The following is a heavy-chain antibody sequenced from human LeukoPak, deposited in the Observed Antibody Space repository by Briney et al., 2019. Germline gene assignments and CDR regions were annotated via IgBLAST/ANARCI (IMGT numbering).Heavy chain of an antibody. CDR3: GRGGRGYSYEIDQ. V-gene: IGHV4-59*01. D-gene: IGHD5-18*01. Sequence: SETLSLTCTVSGGSISTFYWSWIRQPPGKGLEYIGYIDYTGSTDYNPSLKSRVTTSIDTSKNQFSLKLTSVTAADTAVYFCGRGGRGYSYEIDQWGQGTLVIVSS. J-gene: IGHJ4*02. CDR1: GGSISTFY. CDR2: IDYTGST.